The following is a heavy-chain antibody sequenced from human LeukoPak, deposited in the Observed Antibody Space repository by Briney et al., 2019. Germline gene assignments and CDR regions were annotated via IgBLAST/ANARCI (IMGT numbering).Heavy chain of an antibody. J-gene: IGHJ4*02. Sequence: AGGSLRLSCAASGYTFRRNGMHWVRQAPGKGLEWVAFIRYDGSNKYYADSVKGRFTISRDNSKNTLYLQMNSLRAEDTAVYYCAKAGSGGYYDFWSAWDYWGQGTLVTVSS. CDR1: GYTFRRNG. CDR3: AKAGSGGYYDFWSAWDY. CDR2: IRYDGSNK. D-gene: IGHD3-3*01. V-gene: IGHV3-30*02.